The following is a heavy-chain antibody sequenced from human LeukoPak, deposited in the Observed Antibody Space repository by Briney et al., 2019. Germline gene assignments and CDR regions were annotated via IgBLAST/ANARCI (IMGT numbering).Heavy chain of an antibody. V-gene: IGHV3-21*01. CDR1: GFTFSSYS. CDR2: ISSNSSYI. CDR3: ARDGEDIVVVPAEDDFDI. Sequence: PGRTLSLSHAFSGFTFSSYSMNGVSHAPRKGLEWVSSISSNSSYIYYADSVKGRFTISRDNAKNTLHLQMNRMRAEDTPVYYCARDGEDIVVVPAEDDFDIWGQGTMVTVSS. D-gene: IGHD2-2*01. J-gene: IGHJ3*02.